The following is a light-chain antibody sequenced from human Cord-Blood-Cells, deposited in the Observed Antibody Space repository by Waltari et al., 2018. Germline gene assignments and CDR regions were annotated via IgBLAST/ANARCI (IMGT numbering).Light chain of an antibody. V-gene: IGLV2-8*01. Sequence: QSALTQPPSASGSPGQSVTISCTGTSSDVGGYNYVSWYQQHPGKAPKLMIYEVSKRPSGVPDRFPGSRAGNRASLTVSGLQAEDEADYYCSSYAGSNNLVFGGGTKLTVL. CDR1: SSDVGGYNY. CDR3: SSYAGSNNLV. CDR2: EVS. J-gene: IGLJ3*02.